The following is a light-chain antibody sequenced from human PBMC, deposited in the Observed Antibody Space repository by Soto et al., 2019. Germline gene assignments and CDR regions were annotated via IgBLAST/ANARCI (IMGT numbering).Light chain of an antibody. CDR2: GAS. J-gene: IGKJ1*01. CDR1: QSISSSY. Sequence: EIVLTQSPATLSLSPGERATLSCRASQSISSSYLAWYQQKPGQAPRLLIYGASSRATGTPDRFSGSGSGTDFTLTISRLEPEDFAVYYCQQYYSSPWTFGLGTKVDIK. V-gene: IGKV3-20*01. CDR3: QQYYSSPWT.